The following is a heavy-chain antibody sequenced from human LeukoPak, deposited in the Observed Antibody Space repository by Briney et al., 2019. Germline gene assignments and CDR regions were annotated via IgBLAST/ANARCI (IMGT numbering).Heavy chain of an antibody. J-gene: IGHJ4*02. Sequence: PGGSLRLSRAASGFTFSSYWMHWVRQAPGKGLVWVSLINGDGSRIGYADSVKGRFTISRDNAKNTLYLQMNSLRAEDTAVYYCGRDLFCGGDCHDYWGQGTLVTVSS. CDR2: INGDGSRI. D-gene: IGHD2-21*02. CDR1: GFTFSSYW. V-gene: IGHV3-74*01. CDR3: GRDLFCGGDCHDY.